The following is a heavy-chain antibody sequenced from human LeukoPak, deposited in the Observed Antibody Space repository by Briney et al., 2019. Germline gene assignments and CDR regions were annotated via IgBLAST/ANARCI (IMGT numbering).Heavy chain of an antibody. Sequence: SVKVSCKASGGTFSSYTISWVRQAPGQGLEWMGRIIPILGIANYAQKFQGRVTITADKSTSTAYMELSSLRSEDTAVYYCARGPFGSGSFLDYWGQGTLVTVSS. D-gene: IGHD3-10*01. J-gene: IGHJ4*02. CDR1: GGTFSSYT. CDR2: IIPILGIA. V-gene: IGHV1-69*02. CDR3: ARGPFGSGSFLDY.